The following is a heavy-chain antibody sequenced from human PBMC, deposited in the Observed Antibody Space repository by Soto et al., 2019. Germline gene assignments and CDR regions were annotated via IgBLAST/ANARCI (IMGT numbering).Heavy chain of an antibody. V-gene: IGHV3-7*05. CDR3: ARDGVPDYYDSSGYYGY. J-gene: IGHJ4*02. D-gene: IGHD3-22*01. CDR2: IKQDGSEK. Sequence: EVQLVESGGGLVQPGGSLRLSCAASGFTFSSYWMSWFRQAPGKGLEWVANIKQDGSEKYYVDSVKGRFTISRDNAKNSLYLQMNSLRAEDTAVYYCARDGVPDYYDSSGYYGYWGQGTLVTVSS. CDR1: GFTFSSYW.